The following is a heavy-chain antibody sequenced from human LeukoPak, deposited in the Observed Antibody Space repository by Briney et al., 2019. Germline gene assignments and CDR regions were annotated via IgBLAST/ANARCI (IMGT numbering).Heavy chain of an antibody. J-gene: IGHJ3*01. D-gene: IGHD3-16*01. CDR3: ARIPPCGGLGPFR. Sequence: SGPALVKPTQTLTLTCTFSGFSLSTSGKCVNWIRQPPGKALEWLARIDWDDDKYYSTSLKTRLTISKDTSRNQVVLTMTNMDPVDTATYYCARIPPCGGLGPFRWGQGTMVTVSS. V-gene: IGHV2-70*11. CDR1: GFSLSTSGKC. CDR2: IDWDDDK.